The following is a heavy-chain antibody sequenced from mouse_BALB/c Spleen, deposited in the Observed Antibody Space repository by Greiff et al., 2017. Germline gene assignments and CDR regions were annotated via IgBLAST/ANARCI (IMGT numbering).Heavy chain of an antibody. CDR1: GFTFSSFG. J-gene: IGHJ4*01. D-gene: IGHD3-1*01. CDR2: ISSGSSTI. CDR3: ARSGYGRRLYYAMDY. V-gene: IGHV5-17*02. Sequence: EVQLQQSGGGLVQPGGSRKLSCAASGFTFSSFGMHWVRQAPEKGLEWVAYISSGSSTIYYADTVKGRFTISRDNPKNTLFLQMTSLRSEDTAMYYCARSGYGRRLYYAMDYWGQGTSVTVSS.